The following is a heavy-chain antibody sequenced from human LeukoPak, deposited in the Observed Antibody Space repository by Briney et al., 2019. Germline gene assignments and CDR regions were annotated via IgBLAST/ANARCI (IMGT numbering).Heavy chain of an antibody. CDR3: ARGGIADQKRDDY. J-gene: IGHJ4*02. CDR1: GFTLSSYW. D-gene: IGHD6-13*01. CDR2: INTDGSIT. Sequence: PGGSLRLSCAASGFTLSSYWMHWVRQGPGKGLVWVSRINTDGSITTYADSVKGRFTISRDNAKNTLYLQMNSLRVEDTAVYYCARGGIADQKRDDYWGQGTLVTVSS. V-gene: IGHV3-74*01.